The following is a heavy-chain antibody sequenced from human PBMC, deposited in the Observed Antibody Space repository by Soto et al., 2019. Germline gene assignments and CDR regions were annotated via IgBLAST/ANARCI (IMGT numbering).Heavy chain of an antibody. D-gene: IGHD6-13*01. CDR2: INHSGST. CDR1: GGSFSGYY. CDR3: VWYRSYYYYGMDV. J-gene: IGHJ6*02. Sequence: PSETLSLTCAVYGGSFSGYYWSWIRQPPGKGLEWIGEINHSGSTNYNPSLKSRVTISVDTSKNQFSLKLSSVTAADTAVYYCVWYRSYYYYGMDVWGQGTTVT. V-gene: IGHV4-34*01.